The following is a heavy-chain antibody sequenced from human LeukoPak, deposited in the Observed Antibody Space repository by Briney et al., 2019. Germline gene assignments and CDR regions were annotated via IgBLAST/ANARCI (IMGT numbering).Heavy chain of an antibody. D-gene: IGHD3-10*02. V-gene: IGHV3-9*01. CDR2: ISWNSGSI. J-gene: IGHJ5*02. CDR1: GFTFDDYA. Sequence: GGSLRLSCAASGFTFDDYAMHWVRQAPGKGLEWVSGISWNSGSIGYADSVKGRFTISRDNAKNSLYLQMNSLRAEDTALYYCAKFSRRTCSAPWAREPLFTVSS. CDR3: AKFSRRTCSAP.